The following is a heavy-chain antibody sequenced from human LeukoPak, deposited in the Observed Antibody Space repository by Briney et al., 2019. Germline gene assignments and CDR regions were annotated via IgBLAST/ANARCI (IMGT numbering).Heavy chain of an antibody. CDR1: GYIFTNYW. D-gene: IGHD5-12*01. CDR3: ARRQYSGYDFDF. J-gene: IGHJ4*02. Sequence: GESLKISCKASGYIFTNYWIGWVRQMPGKGLEWMGIIYPRDSDSRYSPSFQGQVTVSADKSISTAYLQWNTLEASDTAMYYCARRQYSGYDFDFWGQGTLVTVSS. V-gene: IGHV5-51*01. CDR2: IYPRDSDS.